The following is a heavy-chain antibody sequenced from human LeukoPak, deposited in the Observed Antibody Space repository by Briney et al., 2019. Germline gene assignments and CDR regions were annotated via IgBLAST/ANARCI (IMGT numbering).Heavy chain of an antibody. CDR1: GGSISSGGYY. CDR3: AKPESLKSSSLSAFDI. V-gene: IGHV4-31*03. CDR2: IYYSGST. D-gene: IGHD6-6*01. Sequence: PSETLSLTCTVSGGSISSGGYYWSWIRQHPGKGLEWIGYIYYSGSTYYNPSLKSRVTISVDTSKNQFSLKLSSVTAADTAVYYCAKPESLKSSSLSAFDIWGQGTMVTVSS. J-gene: IGHJ3*02.